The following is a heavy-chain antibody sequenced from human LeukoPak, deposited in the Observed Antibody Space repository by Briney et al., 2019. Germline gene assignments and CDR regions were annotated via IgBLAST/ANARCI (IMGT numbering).Heavy chain of an antibody. CDR2: ISSSGSTI. Sequence: GGSLRLSCAASGFTFSSYEMNWVRQAPGKGLEWVSYISSSGSTIYYADSVKGRFTISRDNAKNSLYLQMNSLRVEDTAMYYCARDGLRRPPTPYCGGDCPLDYWGQGTLVSVSS. V-gene: IGHV3-48*03. CDR1: GFTFSSYE. J-gene: IGHJ4*02. D-gene: IGHD2-21*02. CDR3: ARDGLRRPPTPYCGGDCPLDY.